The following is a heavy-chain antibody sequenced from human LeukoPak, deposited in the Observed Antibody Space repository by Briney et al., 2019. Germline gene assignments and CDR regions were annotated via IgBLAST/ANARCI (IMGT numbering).Heavy chain of an antibody. CDR2: IDREDGQT. D-gene: IGHD5-18*01. CDR3: ATVGYSYGAFDY. J-gene: IGHJ4*02. V-gene: IGHV1-24*01. Sequence: ASVKVSCKVSGYTLTEISMYWVRQAPGKGLEWMGGIDREDGQTIYAQKFQGRVTMTEDTSAGTAYMEVSRLTSEDTASYYCATVGYSYGAFDYWGQGTLVTVSS. CDR1: GYTLTEIS.